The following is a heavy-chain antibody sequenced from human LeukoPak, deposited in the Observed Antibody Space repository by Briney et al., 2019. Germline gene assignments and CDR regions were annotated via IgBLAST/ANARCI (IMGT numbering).Heavy chain of an antibody. D-gene: IGHD6-19*01. J-gene: IGHJ4*02. CDR2: ISSDESIT. V-gene: IGHV3-74*01. Sequence: GGSLRLSCAASGFTFSDYTMNWVRQAPGKGLVWVSRISSDESITSYADSVKGRFTISRDNAKNTLFLQMNGLRAEDTAVYYCARVSLSSGCLSNWGQGTLVTVSS. CDR1: GFTFSDYT. CDR3: ARVSLSSGCLSN.